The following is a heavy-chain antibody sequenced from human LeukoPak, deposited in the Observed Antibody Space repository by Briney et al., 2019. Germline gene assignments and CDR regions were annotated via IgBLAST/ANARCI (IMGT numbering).Heavy chain of an antibody. J-gene: IGHJ4*02. D-gene: IGHD2-2*01. V-gene: IGHV3-21*01. CDR1: GFTFSSYS. CDR3: ARDLQSIVVVPAAIEY. CDR2: ISSNSSYI. Sequence: PGGSLRLSCAASGFTFSSYSMNWVRQAPGKGLEWVSSISSNSSYIYYADSVKGRFTISRDNAKNSLYLQMNSLRAEDTAVYYCARDLQSIVVVPAAIEYWGQGTLVTVSS.